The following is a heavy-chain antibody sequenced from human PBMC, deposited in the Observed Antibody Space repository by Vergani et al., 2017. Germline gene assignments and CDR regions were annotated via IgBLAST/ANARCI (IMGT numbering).Heavy chain of an antibody. CDR1: GGSFSGYY. D-gene: IGHD3-3*01. CDR2: INHSGST. CDR3: ARGLIPQLRCLGGFQH. Sequence: QVQLQQWGAGLLKPSETLSLTCAVYGGSFSGYYWSWIRQPPGKGLEWIGEINHSGSTNYNPSLKSRVTISVDTSKNQFSLKLSSVTAADTAVYYCARGLIPQLRCLGGFQHWGEGSLVTVSS. J-gene: IGHJ1*01. V-gene: IGHV4-34*01.